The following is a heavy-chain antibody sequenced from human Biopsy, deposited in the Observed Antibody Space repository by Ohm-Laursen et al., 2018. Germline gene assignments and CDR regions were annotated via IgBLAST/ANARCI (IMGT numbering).Heavy chain of an antibody. CDR3: ARNTGWYGDLYYFDY. J-gene: IGHJ4*02. CDR1: GYTFINYG. CDR2: INPYNGDT. Sequence: ASVKVSCKASGYTFINYGFSWVRQAPGQGLEWMGWINPYNGDTNYAQKLQGRVTMTTDTSTSTAYMELRSLGSADTAVYFCARNTGWYGDLYYFDYWGQGTLVTVSS. V-gene: IGHV1-18*01. D-gene: IGHD6-19*01.